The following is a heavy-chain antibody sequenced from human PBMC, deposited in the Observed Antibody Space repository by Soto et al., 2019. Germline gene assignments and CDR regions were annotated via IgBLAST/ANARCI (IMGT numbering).Heavy chain of an antibody. CDR1: GFSLSNARMG. V-gene: IGHV2-26*01. Sequence: QVTLKESGPVLVKPTETLTLTCTVSGFSLSNARMGVSWIRQPPAKALEWLAHIFSNDEKSYSTSLKSRLTISKDTSKSQVVLTMTNIDPVDTATYYCARMVKYYYDSSGDIDYWGQGTLVTVSS. D-gene: IGHD3-22*01. J-gene: IGHJ4*02. CDR3: ARMVKYYYDSSGDIDY. CDR2: IFSNDEK.